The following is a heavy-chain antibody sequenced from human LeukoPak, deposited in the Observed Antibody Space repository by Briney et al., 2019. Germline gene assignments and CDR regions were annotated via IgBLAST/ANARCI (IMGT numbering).Heavy chain of an antibody. CDR2: ISSSSSYI. J-gene: IGHJ3*02. Sequence: PGGSLRLSCAASGFIFSNYGMHWVRQAPGKGLEWVSSISSSSSYIYYADSVKGRFTISRDNAKNSLYLQMNSLRAEDTAVYYCARPMTTVIDDAFDIWGQGTMVTVSS. V-gene: IGHV3-21*01. D-gene: IGHD4-17*01. CDR3: ARPMTTVIDDAFDI. CDR1: GFIFSNYG.